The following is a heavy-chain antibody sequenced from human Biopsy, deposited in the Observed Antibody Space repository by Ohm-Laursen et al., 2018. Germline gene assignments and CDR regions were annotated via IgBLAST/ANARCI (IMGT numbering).Heavy chain of an antibody. D-gene: IGHD3-10*01. CDR3: ASSDGRSGFDY. Sequence: SSVKVSCKASGYRFTSYGISWVRQAPGQGLEWMGAILPFYGTTNFAQKFQGRVTLTADGSTSTAYMELSSLRSEDTGVYYCASSDGRSGFDYWGQGTLVTVSS. V-gene: IGHV1-69*01. CDR1: GYRFTSYG. CDR2: ILPFYGTT. J-gene: IGHJ4*02.